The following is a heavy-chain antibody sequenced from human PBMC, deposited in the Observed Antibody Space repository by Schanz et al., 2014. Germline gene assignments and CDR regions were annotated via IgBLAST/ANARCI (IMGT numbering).Heavy chain of an antibody. CDR1: GFTFRNYW. Sequence: EVQLVESGGGLVQPGGSLRLSCAASGFTFRNYWMSWVRQAPGKGLEWVSRLNFDETYTSYADSVKGRFTISRDNAKNTVYLQMTSLRVEDTAVYYCARGGADSAMAHEYWGRGTLVTVSS. V-gene: IGHV3-74*02. CDR3: ARGGADSAMAHEY. D-gene: IGHD5-18*01. CDR2: LNFDETYT. J-gene: IGHJ4*02.